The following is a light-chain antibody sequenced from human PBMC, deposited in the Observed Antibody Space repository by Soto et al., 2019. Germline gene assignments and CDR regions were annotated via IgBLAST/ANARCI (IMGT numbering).Light chain of an antibody. CDR2: GAS. J-gene: IGKJ1*01. CDR3: QQYDNSPWT. Sequence: EIVLTQSPGTLSLSPGERATLSCRASQSVSSSFLAWYQQKPGQAPRLLIYGASSRATGIPDRFSGSGSGTDFTLNISRLEPEDFAVYYCQQYDNSPWTLGQGTKVEIK. CDR1: QSVSSSF. V-gene: IGKV3-20*01.